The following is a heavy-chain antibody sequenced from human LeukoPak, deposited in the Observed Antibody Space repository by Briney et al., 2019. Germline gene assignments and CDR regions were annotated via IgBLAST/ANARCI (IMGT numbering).Heavy chain of an antibody. CDR1: GFTFDDYG. D-gene: IGHD6-25*01. CDR3: ARDLRAPSGSYMDV. J-gene: IGHJ6*03. Sequence: GGSLRLSCAASGFTFDDYGMSWVRQAPGKGLGWVSGINWNGGSTVYADSLQDRFTLSKDNAKNSLYLQMNRLRAEDTALYYCARDLRAPSGSYMDVWGKGTTVTVSS. CDR2: INWNGGST. V-gene: IGHV3-20*04.